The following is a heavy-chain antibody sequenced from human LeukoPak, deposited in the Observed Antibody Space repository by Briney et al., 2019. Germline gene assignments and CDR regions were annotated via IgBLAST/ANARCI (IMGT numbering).Heavy chain of an antibody. Sequence: PSQTLSLTCAVSGGSSRSGDYFWSWIRQPPRKGLEWIGHIHYSGNTYYNPSHKSRVSISVDTSKNQFSLKLSSVTAADTAVYYCARDNNEYGGKKAFDFWGQRTLVTVSS. J-gene: IGHJ4*02. V-gene: IGHV4-30-4*01. CDR2: IHYSGNT. CDR3: ARDNNEYGGKKAFDF. CDR1: GGSSRSGDYF. D-gene: IGHD4-23*01.